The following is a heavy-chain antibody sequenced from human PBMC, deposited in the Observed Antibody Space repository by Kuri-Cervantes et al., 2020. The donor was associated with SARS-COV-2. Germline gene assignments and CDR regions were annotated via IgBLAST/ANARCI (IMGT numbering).Heavy chain of an antibody. J-gene: IGHJ4*02. CDR1: GYTFTSYY. V-gene: IGHV1-46*01. Sequence: ASVKVSCKASGYTFTSYYMHWVRQAPGQGLEWMGIINPSGGSTSYAQKFQGRVTMTRDTSTSTVYMELSSLRSEDTAVYYCARSPSNRDYDGWFDYWGQGTLVTVSS. D-gene: IGHD4-17*01. CDR2: INPSGGST. CDR3: ARSPSNRDYDGWFDY.